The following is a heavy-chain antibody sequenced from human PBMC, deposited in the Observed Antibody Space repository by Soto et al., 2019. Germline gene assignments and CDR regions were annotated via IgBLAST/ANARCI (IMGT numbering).Heavy chain of an antibody. J-gene: IGHJ4*02. V-gene: IGHV4-61*01. D-gene: IGHD1-26*01. CDR3: ARTMVGARAGYFDY. CDR1: GGSVSSGSYY. Sequence: SETLSLTCTVSGGSVSSGSYYWSWIRHPPGKGLEWIGYIYYSGSTNYNPSLKSRVTISVDTSKNQFSLKLSSVTAADTAVYSCARTMVGARAGYFDYWGRGTLATVSS. CDR2: IYYSGST.